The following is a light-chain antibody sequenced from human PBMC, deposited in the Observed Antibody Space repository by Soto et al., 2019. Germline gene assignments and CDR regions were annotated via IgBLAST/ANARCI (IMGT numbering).Light chain of an antibody. Sequence: DIQMTQSPSTLSASVGDRVTITCRASQSISSWLAWYQQKPGKAPKLLIYKASSLESGVPSRFSGSGSGTEFTLTISSLQPDDFATYYCQHFYTYSPWTFGQGTRVEV. CDR1: QSISSW. CDR3: QHFYTYSPWT. V-gene: IGKV1-5*03. J-gene: IGKJ1*01. CDR2: KAS.